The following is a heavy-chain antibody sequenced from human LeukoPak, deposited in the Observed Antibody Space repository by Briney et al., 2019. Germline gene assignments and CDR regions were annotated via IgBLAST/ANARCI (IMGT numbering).Heavy chain of an antibody. CDR3: ARALSRVGATDY. J-gene: IGHJ4*02. D-gene: IGHD1-26*01. V-gene: IGHV1-8*01. CDR2: MNPNSGNT. CDR1: GYTFTSYD. Sequence: ASVRVSCKASGYTFTSYDINWVRQAPGQGLEWMGWMNPNSGNTGYAQKFEGRVTMTRNTSISTAYMELSSLRSEDTAVYYCARALSRVGATDYWGQGTLATVSS.